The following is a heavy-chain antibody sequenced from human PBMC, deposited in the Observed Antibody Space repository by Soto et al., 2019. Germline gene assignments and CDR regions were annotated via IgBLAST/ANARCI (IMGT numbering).Heavy chain of an antibody. CDR1: GFTFSSYA. CDR3: AKASRDGYNSPDDY. V-gene: IGHV3-23*01. J-gene: IGHJ4*02. D-gene: IGHD5-12*01. Sequence: EVQLLESGGGLVQPGGSLRLSCAASGFTFSSYAMSWVRQAPGKGLEWVSAISGSGGSTYYADSVKGRFTISRDNSKKTLYLQMNSLRAEDTAVYYCAKASRDGYNSPDDYWGQGTLVTVSS. CDR2: ISGSGGST.